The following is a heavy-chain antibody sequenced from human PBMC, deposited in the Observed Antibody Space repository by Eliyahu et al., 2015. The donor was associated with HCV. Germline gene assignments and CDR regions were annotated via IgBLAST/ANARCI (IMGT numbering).Heavy chain of an antibody. J-gene: IGHJ6*03. CDR3: ARVSTELLLWNWWYYLDV. CDR1: GFSLXNRLG. V-gene: IGHV2-26*01. D-gene: IGHD1-26*01. Sequence: QVTLKESGPVLVXPTETLTLTCTVSGFSLXNRLGVSWIRQPPGKALEWLAHIFSNDAKSYSTSLRSRLTISNDASRSQVVLTMTNMDPVDTATYYCARVSTELLLWNWWYYLDVWGKGTTVTVSS. CDR2: IFSNDAK.